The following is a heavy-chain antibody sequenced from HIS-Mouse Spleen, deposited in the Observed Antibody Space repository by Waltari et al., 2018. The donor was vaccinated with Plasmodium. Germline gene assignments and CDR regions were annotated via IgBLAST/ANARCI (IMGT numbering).Heavy chain of an antibody. CDR1: GYTFPSYD. Sequence: QVQLVQSGAEVKKPGASVKVSCKASGYTFPSYDINWVPTATGQGLEWMGWMNPNSGNTGYAQKFQGRVTMTRNTSISTAYMELSSLRSEDTAVYYCARESVGYCTNGVCYAFDIWGQGTMVTVSS. V-gene: IGHV1-8*01. CDR3: ARESVGYCTNGVCYAFDI. CDR2: MNPNSGNT. D-gene: IGHD2-8*01. J-gene: IGHJ3*02.